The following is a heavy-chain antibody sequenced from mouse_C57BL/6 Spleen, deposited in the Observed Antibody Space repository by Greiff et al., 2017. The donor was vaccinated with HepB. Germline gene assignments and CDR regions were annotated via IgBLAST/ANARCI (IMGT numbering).Heavy chain of an antibody. J-gene: IGHJ2*01. CDR3: ARSRDGYYGYFDY. CDR1: GYTFTDYY. CDR2: INPNNGGT. Sequence: EVQLQQSGPELVKPGASVKISCKASGYTFTDYYMNWVKQSHGKSLEWIGDINPNNGGTSYNQKFKGKATLTVDKSSSTAYMELRSLTSEDSAVYYCARSRDGYYGYFDYWGQGTTLTVSS. V-gene: IGHV1-26*01. D-gene: IGHD2-3*01.